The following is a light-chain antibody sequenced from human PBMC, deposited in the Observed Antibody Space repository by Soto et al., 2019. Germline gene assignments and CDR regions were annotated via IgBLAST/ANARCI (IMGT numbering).Light chain of an antibody. CDR1: SSNIGGNS. V-gene: IGLV1-51*01. J-gene: IGLJ1*01. CDR2: DDN. Sequence: QSVMTQPPPVSAAPGQKVTLSCSGSSSNIGGNSVSWYQQLPGTAPKLLIYDDNKRPSGIPDRFSGSKSGTSATLGITGFQTGDEADYYCGSWDSSLSAYVFGTGTKLTVL. CDR3: GSWDSSLSAYV.